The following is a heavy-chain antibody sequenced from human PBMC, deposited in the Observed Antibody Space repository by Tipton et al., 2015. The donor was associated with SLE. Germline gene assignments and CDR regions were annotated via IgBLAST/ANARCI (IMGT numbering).Heavy chain of an antibody. CDR2: ISSSSSYI. CDR1: GFTFSSYS. CDR3: ASPSGPLTGAFDAFDI. Sequence: SLRLSCAASGFTFSSYSMNWVRQAPGKGLEWVSSISSSSSYIYYADSVKGRFTISRDNAKNSLYLQMNSLRAEDTAVYYCASPSGPLTGAFDAFDIWGQGTMVTVSS. V-gene: IGHV3-21*01. D-gene: IGHD7-27*01. J-gene: IGHJ3*02.